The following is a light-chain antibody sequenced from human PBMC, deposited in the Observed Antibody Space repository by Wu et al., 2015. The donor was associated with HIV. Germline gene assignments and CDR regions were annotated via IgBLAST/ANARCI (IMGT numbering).Light chain of an antibody. Sequence: IQLTQSPSSLSASIGDRVNITCRASQDIFTYLAWYQQTPGKAPRVLIYDASTLHSGVSSRFSGSGSGADFTLTISGLQREDFGIYFCQQLNGFPLTFGQGSRLEI. V-gene: IGKV1-9*01. CDR1: QDIFTY. CDR2: DAS. CDR3: QQLNGFPLT. J-gene: IGKJ5*01.